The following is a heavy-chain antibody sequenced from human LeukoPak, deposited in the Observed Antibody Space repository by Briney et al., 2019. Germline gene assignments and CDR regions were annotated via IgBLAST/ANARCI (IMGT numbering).Heavy chain of an antibody. V-gene: IGHV1-3*01. CDR3: ARGPLTIWFGELTFDY. CDR1: GYTFTSYA. CDR2: INAGNGNT. J-gene: IGHJ4*02. Sequence: GASVKVSCKASGYTFTSYAMHWVRQAPGQRLEWMGWINAGNGNTKYSQKFQGRVTITRDTSASTAYMELSSLRSEDTAVYYCARGPLTIWFGELTFDYWGQGTLVTVSS. D-gene: IGHD3-10*01.